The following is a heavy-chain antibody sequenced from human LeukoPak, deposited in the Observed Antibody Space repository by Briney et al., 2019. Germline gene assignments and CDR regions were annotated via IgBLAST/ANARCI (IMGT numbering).Heavy chain of an antibody. V-gene: IGHV3-21*01. D-gene: IGHD3-22*01. CDR2: ISSTSTFI. Sequence: PGGSLRLSCAASGFTFSRYSMNWVRQAPGKGLEWVASISSTSTFIYSADSVKGRFTISRGTDKNSLFLQMNSLRAEDTAIYYCARDYFDSSDYPQTYYYYYMDVWGKGTTVTVSS. J-gene: IGHJ6*03. CDR1: GFTFSRYS. CDR3: ARDYFDSSDYPQTYYYYYMDV.